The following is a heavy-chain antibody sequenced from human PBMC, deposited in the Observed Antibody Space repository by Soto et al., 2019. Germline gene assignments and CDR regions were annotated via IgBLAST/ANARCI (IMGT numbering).Heavy chain of an antibody. J-gene: IGHJ3*02. CDR2: INPNSGGT. CDR3: ARGCSGGSCPRARDAFDI. CDR1: GYTFTGYY. D-gene: IGHD2-15*01. Sequence: ASVKVSCKASGYTFTGYYMHWVRQAPGQGLEWMGWINPNSGGTNYAQKFQGWVTMTRDTSISTAYMELSRLRSDDTAVYYCARGCSGGSCPRARDAFDIWGQGTMVTVS. V-gene: IGHV1-2*04.